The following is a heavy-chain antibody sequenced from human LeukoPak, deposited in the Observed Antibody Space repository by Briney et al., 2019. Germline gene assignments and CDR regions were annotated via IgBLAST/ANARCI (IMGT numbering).Heavy chain of an antibody. CDR1: GYTFTNSY. J-gene: IGHJ4*02. V-gene: IGHV1-46*01. D-gene: IGHD3-22*01. CDR2: INPDGGNT. CDR3: ARDIPAIVDLGPLFDY. Sequence: GASVKVSCKASGYTFTNSYIHWVRQAPGQVLEWMGLINPDGGNTNYAQNFQGRVTLTRDTSTSTAYMELRSLRSDDTAVYYCARDIPAIVDLGPLFDYWGQGTLVTVSS.